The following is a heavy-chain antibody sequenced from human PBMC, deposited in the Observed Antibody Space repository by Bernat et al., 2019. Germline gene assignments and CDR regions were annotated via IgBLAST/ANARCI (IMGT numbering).Heavy chain of an antibody. J-gene: IGHJ4*02. CDR3: ARGRYCSSTSCYSTDY. CDR1: GGAFSGYY. V-gene: IGHV4-34*01. Sequence: QVQLQQWGAGLLKPSETLSLTCAVYGGAFSGYYWSWIRQPPGKVLEWIGEINHSGSTNYNPSLKSRVTISVDTSKNQFSLKLSSVTAADTAVYYCARGRYCSSTSCYSTDYWGQGTLVTVSS. D-gene: IGHD2-2*01. CDR2: INHSGST.